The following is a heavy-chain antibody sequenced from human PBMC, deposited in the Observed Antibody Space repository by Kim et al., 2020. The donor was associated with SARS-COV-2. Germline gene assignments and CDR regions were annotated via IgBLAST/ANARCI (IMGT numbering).Heavy chain of an antibody. CDR2: ISYDGSNK. CDR1: GFTFSSYG. Sequence: GGSLRLSCAASGFTFSSYGMHWVRQAPGKGLEWVAVISYDGSNKYYADSVKGRFTISRDNSKNTLYLQMNSLRAEDTAVYYCAKDGYCSCTSCWVRGYFDYWGQGTLVTVSS. V-gene: IGHV3-30*18. CDR3: AKDGYCSCTSCWVRGYFDY. D-gene: IGHD2-2*03. J-gene: IGHJ4*02.